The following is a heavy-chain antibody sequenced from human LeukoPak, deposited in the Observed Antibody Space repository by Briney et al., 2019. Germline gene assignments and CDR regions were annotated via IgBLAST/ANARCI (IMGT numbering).Heavy chain of an antibody. CDR1: GGSISSGGYY. D-gene: IGHD6-19*01. V-gene: IGHV4-31*03. CDR3: ARSSKTQWLSPGDGFDI. Sequence: SQTLSLTCTVSGGSISSGGYYWSWIRQHPGKGLEWIGEINHSGSTNYNPSLRSRVTISVDTSKNQFSLKFTSMTAADTAVYYCARSSKTQWLSPGDGFDIWGRGTLVTVSS. CDR2: INHSGST. J-gene: IGHJ3*02.